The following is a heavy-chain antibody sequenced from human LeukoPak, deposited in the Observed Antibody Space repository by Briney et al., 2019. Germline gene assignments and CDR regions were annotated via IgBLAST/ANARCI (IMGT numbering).Heavy chain of an antibody. CDR2: ISSSGSTI. CDR1: GFTFSDYY. J-gene: IGHJ4*02. V-gene: IGHV3-11*01. Sequence: PGGSLRLSCAASGFTFSDYYMSWIRQAPGKGLEWVSYISSSGSTIYYADSVKGRFTISRDNAKNSLYLQMNSLRAEDTALCYCARDSKSDYVGFYWGQGTLVTVSS. D-gene: IGHD4-17*01. CDR3: ARDSKSDYVGFY.